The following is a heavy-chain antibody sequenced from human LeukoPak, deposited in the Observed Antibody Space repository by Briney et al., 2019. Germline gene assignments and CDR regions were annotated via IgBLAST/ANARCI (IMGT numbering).Heavy chain of an antibody. CDR3: VKDAKVDSDGYYLDPDDFEF. Sequence: GGSLRLSCSASGFSFSNYGLHWVRQTPGKGLEYVSAISSDGATTYYADSVKGRFTISRDNSRNTLYLQMCSLRPEDTALYYCVKDAKVDSDGYYLDPDDFEFWGQGTLVTVSS. CDR1: GFSFSNYG. D-gene: IGHD3-22*01. CDR2: ISSDGATT. J-gene: IGHJ4*02. V-gene: IGHV3-64D*06.